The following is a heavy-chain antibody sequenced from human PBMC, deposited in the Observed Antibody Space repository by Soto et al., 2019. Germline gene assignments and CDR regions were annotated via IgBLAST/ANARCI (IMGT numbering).Heavy chain of an antibody. CDR2: IYYIGDI. J-gene: IGHJ6*02. CDR3: AREFYGMDV. V-gene: IGHV4-61*01. Sequence: PSETLSLTCTVSSGFVRSSTYYWSWIRQSPGKGLEWIGYIYYIGDINYNPSLKSRVTMSVDTSKNQFSLKLSSVTAADTAVYYCAREFYGMDVWGQGTTVTVSS. CDR1: SGFVRSSTYY.